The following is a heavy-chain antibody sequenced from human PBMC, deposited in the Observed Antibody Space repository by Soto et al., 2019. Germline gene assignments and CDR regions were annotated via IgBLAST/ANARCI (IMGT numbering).Heavy chain of an antibody. J-gene: IGHJ4*01. CDR2: IYPGDSDT. D-gene: IGHD2-21*02. V-gene: IGHV5-51*01. CDR3: ARPYGGNSPLFDH. Sequence: GESLKISCKGSGYIFSSYWIGWVRQVPGKGLEWMGNIYPGDSDTRYNPSFQGQVTISIDKSINTAYLQWSSLRASDTAMYYRARPYGGNSPLFDHWGQGTLVTVSS. CDR1: GYIFSSYW.